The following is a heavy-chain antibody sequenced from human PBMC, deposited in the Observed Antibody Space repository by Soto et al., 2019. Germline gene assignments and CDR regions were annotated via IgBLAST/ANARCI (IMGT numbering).Heavy chain of an antibody. CDR3: ARRGSGSYYDY. J-gene: IGHJ4*02. Sequence: EVQLLESGGGLVQPGGSLRLSCAASGFTFSSYAMRWVRQAPVTGLEWVSAISGSGGSTCYADSVKGRFTISRDNSKNTLHLQMNSLRAEDTAVYYCARRGSGSYYDYWGQGTLVTVSS. D-gene: IGHD1-26*01. CDR2: ISGSGGST. CDR1: GFTFSSYA. V-gene: IGHV3-23*01.